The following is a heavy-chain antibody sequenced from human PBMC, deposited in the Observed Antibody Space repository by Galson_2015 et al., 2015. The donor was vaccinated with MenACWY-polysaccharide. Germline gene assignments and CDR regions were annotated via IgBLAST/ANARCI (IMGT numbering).Heavy chain of an antibody. D-gene: IGHD4-17*01. Sequence: SLRLSCAVSGFTFSSYGMSWVRQAPGKGLEWVSGISGRGGSTYYADSVKGRFTISRDNSKNTLYLQMNSLRADDTAVYYCAKERTTVDIWGQGTMVTVSS. CDR3: AKERTTVDI. V-gene: IGHV3-23*01. CDR1: GFTFSSYG. J-gene: IGHJ3*02. CDR2: ISGRGGST.